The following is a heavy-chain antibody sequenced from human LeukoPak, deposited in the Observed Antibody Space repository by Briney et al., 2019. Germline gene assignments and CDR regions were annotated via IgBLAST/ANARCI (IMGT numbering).Heavy chain of an antibody. Sequence: GGSLRLSCAASGFTFSSYGMNWVRQAPGKGLEWVSYISSSGSTIYYADSVKGRFTISRDNAKNSLYLQMNSLRAEDTAVYYCARDRAMWFGELQGMDVWGQGTTVTVSS. D-gene: IGHD3-10*01. CDR3: ARDRAMWFGELQGMDV. CDR1: GFTFSSYG. CDR2: ISSSGSTI. V-gene: IGHV3-48*03. J-gene: IGHJ6*02.